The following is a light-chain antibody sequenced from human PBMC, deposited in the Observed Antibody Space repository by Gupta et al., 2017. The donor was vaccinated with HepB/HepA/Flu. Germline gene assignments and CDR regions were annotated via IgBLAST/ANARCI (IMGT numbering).Light chain of an antibody. Sequence: DIHMTQSPSTLSASVGDRVTITCRASEGISPWLAWYQQKPGKAPKLLIYKTSTLQSGVPSRFSGSGSETKFTLTISSLQPDEFATYYCQHDNGYPLTFGGGTKVEI. V-gene: IGKV1-5*03. CDR3: QHDNGYPLT. J-gene: IGKJ4*01. CDR1: EGISPW. CDR2: KTS.